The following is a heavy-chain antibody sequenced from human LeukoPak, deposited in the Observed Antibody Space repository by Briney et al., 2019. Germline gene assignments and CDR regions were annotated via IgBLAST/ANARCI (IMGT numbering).Heavy chain of an antibody. D-gene: IGHD6-19*01. V-gene: IGHV1-18*01. CDR2: ISAYNGNT. CDR1: GYTFTSYG. CDR3: ARYDSSGWYVGYFDY. J-gene: IGHJ4*02. Sequence: ASVKVSCKASGYTFTSYGISWVRQAPGQGLGWMGGISAYNGNTNYEQKLQGIVTMTTDTSKSTAYMELRSLRSDDTAVYYCARYDSSGWYVGYFDYWGQGTLVTVSS.